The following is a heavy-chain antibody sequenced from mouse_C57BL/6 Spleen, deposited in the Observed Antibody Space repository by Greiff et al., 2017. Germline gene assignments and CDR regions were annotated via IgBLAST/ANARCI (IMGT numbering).Heavy chain of an antibody. CDR2: IYPGDGDT. V-gene: IGHV1-80*01. CDR1: GYAFSSYW. D-gene: IGHD1-1*01. Sequence: VKLQESGAELVKPGASVKISCKASGYAFSSYWMNWVKQRPGKGLEWIGQIYPGDGDTNYNGKFKGKATLTADKSSSTAYMQLSSLTSEDSAFYFCARDYYGSSYDYFDYWGQGTTLTVSS. CDR3: ARDYYGSSYDYFDY. J-gene: IGHJ2*01.